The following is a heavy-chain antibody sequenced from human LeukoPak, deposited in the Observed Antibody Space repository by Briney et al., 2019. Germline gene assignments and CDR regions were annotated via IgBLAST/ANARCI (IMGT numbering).Heavy chain of an antibody. Sequence: PGGSLRLSCAASGFTFDDYGMSWVRQAPGKGLEWVTSINWNGGSTGYADSVQGRFTISRDNAKNSLYLQMNSLRAEDTALYYCARTYYDYVWGSYRYSVGQNYFDYWGQGTLVTVSS. CDR2: INWNGGST. V-gene: IGHV3-20*04. CDR3: ARTYYDYVWGSYRYSVGQNYFDY. D-gene: IGHD3-16*02. CDR1: GFTFDDYG. J-gene: IGHJ4*02.